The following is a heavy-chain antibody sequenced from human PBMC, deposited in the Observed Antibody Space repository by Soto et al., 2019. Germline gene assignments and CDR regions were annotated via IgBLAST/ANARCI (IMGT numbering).Heavy chain of an antibody. Sequence: QVQLVESGGSVVQPGRSLRLSCAASGFTFSSYAMHWVRQAPGKGLEWVAVISYDGSNKYYADSVKGRFTISRDNSKNTLYLQMNSLRAEDTAVYYCARDRYGGNTWTSYYYYGMDVWGQGTTVTVSS. V-gene: IGHV3-30-3*01. D-gene: IGHD4-17*01. CDR2: ISYDGSNK. CDR3: ARDRYGGNTWTSYYYYGMDV. CDR1: GFTFSSYA. J-gene: IGHJ6*02.